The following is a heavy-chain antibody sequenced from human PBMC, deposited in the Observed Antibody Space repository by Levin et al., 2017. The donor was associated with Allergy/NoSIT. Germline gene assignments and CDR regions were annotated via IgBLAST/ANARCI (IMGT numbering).Heavy chain of an antibody. V-gene: IGHV3-30*18. CDR1: GFTFSSYG. J-gene: IGHJ4*02. Sequence: GESLKISCAASGFTFSSYGMHWVRQAPGKGLEWVAVISYDGSNKYYADSVKGRFTISRDNSKNTLYLQMNSLRAEDTAVYYCAKVADGDYVNYWGQGTLVTVSS. D-gene: IGHD4-17*01. CDR3: AKVADGDYVNY. CDR2: ISYDGSNK.